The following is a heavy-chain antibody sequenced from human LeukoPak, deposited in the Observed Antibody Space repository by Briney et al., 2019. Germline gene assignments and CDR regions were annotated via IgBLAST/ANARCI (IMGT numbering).Heavy chain of an antibody. Sequence: GGSLRLSCAASGITFKSYGMHWVRQAPGKGLEWVAFIWYDGSNKYYADSVKGRFTISRDNSRNTLFLQMNSLRAEDTAVYYCAKDLYKARVVVPAGMDVWGQGTTVTVSS. J-gene: IGHJ6*02. CDR2: IWYDGSNK. V-gene: IGHV3-30*02. CDR1: GITFKSYG. CDR3: AKDLYKARVVVPAGMDV. D-gene: IGHD2-2*01.